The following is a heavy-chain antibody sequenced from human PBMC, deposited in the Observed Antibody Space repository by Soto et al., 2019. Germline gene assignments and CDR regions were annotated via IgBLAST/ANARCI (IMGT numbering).Heavy chain of an antibody. Sequence: GGSLRLSCAASGFTFSSYSMNWVRQAPGKGLEWVSSISSSSSYIYYADSVKGRFTISRDNAKNSLYLQMNSLRAEDTAVYYCARGREVIAARPDYFDYWGQGTLVTVSS. J-gene: IGHJ4*02. D-gene: IGHD6-6*01. CDR3: ARGREVIAARPDYFDY. V-gene: IGHV3-21*01. CDR2: ISSSSSYI. CDR1: GFTFSSYS.